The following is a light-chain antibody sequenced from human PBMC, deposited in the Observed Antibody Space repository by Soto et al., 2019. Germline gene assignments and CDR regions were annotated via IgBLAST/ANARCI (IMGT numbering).Light chain of an antibody. CDR1: SSDVGSYNL. Sequence: QSALTQPASVSGSPGQSITISCTGTSSDVGSYNLVSWYQQHPGKAPKLMIYEVSKRPSGVSNRFSGSKSGNTASLIISGLQAEDEADYYCCSYAGSFVVFGGGTKLTVL. CDR2: EVS. V-gene: IGLV2-23*02. J-gene: IGLJ2*01. CDR3: CSYAGSFVV.